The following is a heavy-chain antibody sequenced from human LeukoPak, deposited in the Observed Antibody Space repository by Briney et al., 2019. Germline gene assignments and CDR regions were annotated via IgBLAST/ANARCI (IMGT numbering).Heavy chain of an antibody. Sequence: GGSLRLSCAASGFTFRTSWMHWVRQTPGKGLVWVSRINDDGSIITYADYVKGRFTISRDNARNTLYLQMNSLRAEDTAVYYCTRDLRYCTSTSCYDPYFDHWGQGTLVTVSS. CDR1: GFTFRTSW. CDR3: TRDLRYCTSTSCYDPYFDH. CDR2: INDDGSII. D-gene: IGHD2-2*01. J-gene: IGHJ4*02. V-gene: IGHV3-74*01.